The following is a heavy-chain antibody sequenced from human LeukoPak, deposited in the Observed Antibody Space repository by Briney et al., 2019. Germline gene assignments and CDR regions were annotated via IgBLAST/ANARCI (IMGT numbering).Heavy chain of an antibody. CDR3: AKDLTTVTSQGDY. D-gene: IGHD4-17*01. CDR1: GFSISNYG. Sequence: GGSLRLSCAASGFSISNYGMHWVRQAPGKGLEWVAFIRYDGSNKYYADSAKGRFTISRDNSKNTLYLQMNSLRAEDTAVYYCAKDLTTVTSQGDYWGQGTLVTVSS. CDR2: IRYDGSNK. J-gene: IGHJ4*02. V-gene: IGHV3-30*02.